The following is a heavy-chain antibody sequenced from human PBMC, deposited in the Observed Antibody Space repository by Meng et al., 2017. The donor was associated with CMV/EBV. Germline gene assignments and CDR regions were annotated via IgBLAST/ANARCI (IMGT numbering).Heavy chain of an antibody. D-gene: IGHD6-13*01. CDR3: ARDSAAGTAFGY. V-gene: IGHV3-64*02. J-gene: IGHJ4*02. CDR1: GFTFSSYA. Sequence: GESLKISCAASGFTFSSYAMHWVRQAPGKGLEYVSAISSNGGSTYYADSVKGRFTISRDNSKNTLYLQMNSLRAEDTAVYYCARDSAAGTAFGYWGQGTLVTVSS. CDR2: ISSNGGST.